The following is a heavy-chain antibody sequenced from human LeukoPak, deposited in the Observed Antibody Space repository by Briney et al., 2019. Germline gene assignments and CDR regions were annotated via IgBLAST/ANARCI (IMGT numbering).Heavy chain of an antibody. J-gene: IGHJ5*02. V-gene: IGHV4-61*02. D-gene: IGHD3-22*01. CDR1: GYSLSSGSYY. CDR2: IYTSGST. CDR3: ARGFSYYYDSSGYQNWFDP. Sequence: SETLSLTCAVSGYSLSSGSYYWSWIRQPAGKGLEWIGRIYTSGSTNYNPSLKSRVTISVDTSKNQFSLKLSSVTAADTAVYYCARGFSYYYDSSGYQNWFDPWGQGTLVTVSS.